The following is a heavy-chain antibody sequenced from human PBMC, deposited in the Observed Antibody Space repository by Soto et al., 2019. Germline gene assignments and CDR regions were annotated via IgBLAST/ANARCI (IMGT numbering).Heavy chain of an antibody. CDR2: IIPIFGTA. Sequence: QVQLVQSGAEVKKPGSSVKVSCKASGDTFSSYAISWVRQAPGQGLEWMGGIIPIFGTANYAQKFQGRVTITADESTSTAYMELSSLRSEDTAVYYCARGLGEWLVRYYYYYGVDVWGQGTTVTVSS. CDR1: GDTFSSYA. CDR3: ARGLGEWLVRYYYYYGVDV. J-gene: IGHJ6*02. D-gene: IGHD6-19*01. V-gene: IGHV1-69*12.